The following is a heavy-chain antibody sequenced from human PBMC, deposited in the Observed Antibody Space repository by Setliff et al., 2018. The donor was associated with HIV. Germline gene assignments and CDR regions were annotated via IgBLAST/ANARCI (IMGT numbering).Heavy chain of an antibody. J-gene: IGHJ4*02. Sequence: PSETLSLTCTVSGGSISSGGYYWSWIRQHPGKGLEWIGYIYYSGSTYYNPSLKSRVTISVDTSKNQFSLKLSSVTAADTAVYYCARDSCWYFVDYWGQGTLVTVSS. V-gene: IGHV4-31*03. CDR1: GGSISSGGYY. CDR2: IYYSGST. D-gene: IGHD6-19*01. CDR3: ARDSCWYFVDY.